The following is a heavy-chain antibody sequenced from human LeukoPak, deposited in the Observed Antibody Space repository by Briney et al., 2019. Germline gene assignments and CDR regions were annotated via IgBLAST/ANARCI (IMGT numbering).Heavy chain of an antibody. CDR1: GFIFSSYG. Sequence: PGGSLRLSCAASGFIFSSYGMLWVRQAPGKGLEWVATTSSDGGNKHYADSVMGRFTISRDNSKNTLSLQMDFLRAEDTALYYFATGGEPYMDVWGKGTRVTVSS. CDR2: TSSDGGNK. V-gene: IGHV3-30*03. J-gene: IGHJ6*03. CDR3: ATGGEPYMDV. D-gene: IGHD1-26*01.